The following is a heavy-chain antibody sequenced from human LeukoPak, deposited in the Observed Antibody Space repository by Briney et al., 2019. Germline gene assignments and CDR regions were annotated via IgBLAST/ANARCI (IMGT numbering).Heavy chain of an antibody. CDR2: IRSKAYGGTT. CDR1: GFTFSNYW. CDR3: TSHPEWETYGDYGIDY. V-gene: IGHV3-49*04. J-gene: IGHJ4*02. Sequence: PGGSLRLSCAASGFTFSNYWMNWVRQAPGKGLEWVGFIRSKAYGGTTEYAASVKGRFTISRDDSKSIAYLQMNSLKTEDTAVYYCTSHPEWETYGDYGIDYWGQGTLVTVSS. D-gene: IGHD4-17*01.